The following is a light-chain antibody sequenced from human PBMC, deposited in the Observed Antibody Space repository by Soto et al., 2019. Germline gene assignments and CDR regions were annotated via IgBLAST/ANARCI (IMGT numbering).Light chain of an antibody. V-gene: IGLV2-14*01. Sequence: QSALTQPASVSGSPGQSITISCTGTSRDVGGYNYVSWYQQHPGKAPKLMIYEVSNRPSGVSNRFSGSKSGNTASLTISGLQAGDEADYYCSSYTSSSTRVFGTGTKVTVL. CDR2: EVS. CDR1: SRDVGGYNY. CDR3: SSYTSSSTRV. J-gene: IGLJ1*01.